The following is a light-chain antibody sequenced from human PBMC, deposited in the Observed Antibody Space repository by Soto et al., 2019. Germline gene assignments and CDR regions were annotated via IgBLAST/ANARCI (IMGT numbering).Light chain of an antibody. CDR1: QSISSDS. CDR3: QHTT. Sequence: DIVLTQSPGTLSLSPGERATLSCRASQSISSDSLGWFQQKPGQPPRLLIYATSIRATGIPDRFSGSGSGTDFTRTISRLEPEDFAVYFCQHTTFGQGTKLEI. V-gene: IGKV3-20*01. CDR2: ATS. J-gene: IGKJ2*01.